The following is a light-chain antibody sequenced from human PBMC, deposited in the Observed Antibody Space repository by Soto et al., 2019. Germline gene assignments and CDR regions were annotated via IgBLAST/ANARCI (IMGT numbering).Light chain of an antibody. CDR1: QGISSY. CDR2: AAS. CDR3: QQLNSYPFT. J-gene: IGKJ4*01. Sequence: IQLTQSPSSLSASVGDRVTITCRASQGISSYLAWYQQKPGKAHKLLIYAASTLQSGVPSRFSGSGSGTDFTLTISSLQPEDFATYYCQQLNSYPFTFGGGTKVEIK. V-gene: IGKV1-9*01.